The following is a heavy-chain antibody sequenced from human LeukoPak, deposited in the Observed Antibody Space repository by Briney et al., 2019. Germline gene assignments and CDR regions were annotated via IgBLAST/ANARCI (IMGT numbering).Heavy chain of an antibody. Sequence: SETLSLTCTVSGGSISSSSYYWGWIRQPPGQGLEWIGSIYYSGSTYYNPSLKSRVTISVDTSKNQFSLKLSSVTAADTAVYYCARDVGSTGTTVWFDPWGQGTLVTVSS. V-gene: IGHV4-39*07. CDR3: ARDVGSTGTTVWFDP. CDR2: IYYSGST. J-gene: IGHJ5*02. D-gene: IGHD1-1*01. CDR1: GGSISSSSYY.